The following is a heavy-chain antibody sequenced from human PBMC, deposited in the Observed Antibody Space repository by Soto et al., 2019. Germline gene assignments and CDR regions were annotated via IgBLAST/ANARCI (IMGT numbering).Heavy chain of an antibody. CDR3: ATHHSGYDFGDYYYSYYMDV. CDR1: GFTFTSSA. V-gene: IGHV1-58*02. J-gene: IGHJ6*03. CDR2: IVVGSGNT. Sequence: GASVKVSCKASGFTFTSSAMQWVRQARGQRLEWIGWIVVGSGNTNYAQKFQERVTITRDMSTSTAYMELSSLRSEDTAVYYCATHHSGYDFGDYYYSYYMDVWGKGTTVTVSS. D-gene: IGHD5-12*01.